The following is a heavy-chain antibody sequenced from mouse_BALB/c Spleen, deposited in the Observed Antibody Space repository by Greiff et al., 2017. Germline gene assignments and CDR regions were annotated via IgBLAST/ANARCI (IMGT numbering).Heavy chain of an antibody. J-gene: IGHJ4*01. V-gene: IGHV7-3*02. CDR2: IRNKANGYTT. Sequence: DVKLVESGGGLVQPGGSLRLSCATSGFTFTDYYMSWVRQPPGKALEWLGFIRNKANGYTTEYSASVKGRFTISRDNSQSILYLQMNTLRAEDSATDYCARDRYLDAMDYWGQGTSVTVSS. CDR3: ARDRYLDAMDY. CDR1: GFTFTDYY. D-gene: IGHD5-1*01.